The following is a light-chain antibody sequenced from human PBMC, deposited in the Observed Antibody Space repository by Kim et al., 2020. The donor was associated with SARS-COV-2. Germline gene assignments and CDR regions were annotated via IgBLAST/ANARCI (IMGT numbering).Light chain of an antibody. Sequence: ESVGDRATITCRASHSISNWLAWYQQKPGKAPKVLIYDASTLESGVPSRFSGSISGTEFTLTISSLQPDDFATYYCQHYNSSPWTFGQGTKVDIK. J-gene: IGKJ1*01. CDR2: DAS. V-gene: IGKV1-5*01. CDR1: HSISNW. CDR3: QHYNSSPWT.